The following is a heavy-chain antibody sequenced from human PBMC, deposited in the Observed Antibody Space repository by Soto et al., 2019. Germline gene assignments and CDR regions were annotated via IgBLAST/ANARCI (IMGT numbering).Heavy chain of an antibody. CDR2: IVPPHNTS. D-gene: IGHD1-1*01. CDR1: GGAFTDYS. CDR3: AIWSHWNPLYSRGLEV. J-gene: IGHJ6*04. Sequence: QVHLLQSGTEVKKPGSSLKVSCKVSGGAFTDYSLNWVRHAPAQGLEWLGWIVPPHNTSNYSLKFLGRGEITANPSSTTVYMYMRGLTTDDTATYDCAIWSHWNPLYSRGLEVWGKGTTVIVPS. V-gene: IGHV1-69*19.